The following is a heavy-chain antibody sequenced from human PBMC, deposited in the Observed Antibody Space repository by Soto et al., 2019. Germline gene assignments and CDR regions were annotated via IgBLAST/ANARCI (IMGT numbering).Heavy chain of an antibody. D-gene: IGHD5-18*01. V-gene: IGHV1-69*13. J-gene: IGHJ5*02. CDR2: IIPIFGTA. CDR3: ARHYSYGSSGHNWFDP. Sequence: SVKVSCKASGGTFSSYAISWVRQAPGQGLEWMGGIIPIFGTANYAQKFQGRVTITADESTSTAYMELSSLRSEDTAVYYCARHYSYGSSGHNWFDPWGQGTPVTVSS. CDR1: GGTFSSYA.